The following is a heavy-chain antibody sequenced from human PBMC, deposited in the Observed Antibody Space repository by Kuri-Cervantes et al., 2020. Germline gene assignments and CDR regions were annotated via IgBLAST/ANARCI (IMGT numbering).Heavy chain of an antibody. CDR2: ISGSGGST. V-gene: IGHV3-23*01. Sequence: GESLKISCAASGFTFDDYAMHWVRQAPGKGLEWVSAISGSGGSTYYADSVMGRFTISRDNSKNTLYLQMNSLRAEDTAVYYCAKSPRRWGQGTLVTVSS. CDR1: GFTFDDYA. CDR3: AKSPRR. J-gene: IGHJ4*02.